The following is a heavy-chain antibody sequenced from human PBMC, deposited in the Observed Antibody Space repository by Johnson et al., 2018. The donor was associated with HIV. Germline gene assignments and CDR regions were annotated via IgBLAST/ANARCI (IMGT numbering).Heavy chain of an antibody. CDR1: GFTFENYG. CDR3: ARVSSGGAFDI. J-gene: IGHJ3*02. V-gene: IGHV3-20*04. Sequence: VLLVESGGSVIRPGGSLRLSCVGTGFTFENYGMSWVRQAPGKGLQWVSGINWNGDTTTYADSVKGRFTVSRDNAKRSLYLQLSNLRAGDTAVYYCARVSSGGAFDIWGQGTMVTVSS. CDR2: INWNGDTT. D-gene: IGHD3-22*01.